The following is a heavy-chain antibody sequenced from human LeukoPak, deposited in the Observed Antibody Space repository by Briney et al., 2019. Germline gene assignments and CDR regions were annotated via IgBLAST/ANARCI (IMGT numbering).Heavy chain of an antibody. J-gene: IGHJ3*02. CDR2: MDPSDSYT. Sequence: GEPLKISCKGSGFSFSTYWISWVRKMPGKGLEWMETMDPSDSYTNYSPSFQGHVTISADKSISTAYLQWSSLKASDIAMYYCARHTLGGPAFDMWGQGTMVTVSS. CDR3: ARHTLGGPAFDM. CDR1: GFSFSTYW. V-gene: IGHV5-10-1*01. D-gene: IGHD5-18*01.